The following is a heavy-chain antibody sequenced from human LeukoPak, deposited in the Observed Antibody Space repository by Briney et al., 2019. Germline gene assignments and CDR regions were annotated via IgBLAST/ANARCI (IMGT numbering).Heavy chain of an antibody. CDR1: GFTFSGYW. CDR3: ARVQDDSTYFDY. D-gene: IGHD3-22*01. V-gene: IGHV3-7*01. CDR2: IKQDGSEK. J-gene: IGHJ4*02. Sequence: GGSLRLSCAASGFTFSGYWMSWVRQAPGKGLEWVANIKQDGSEKYYVDSVKGRFTISRDNAKNSLYLQMNSLRAEDTAVYYCARVQDDSTYFDYWGQGTLVTVSS.